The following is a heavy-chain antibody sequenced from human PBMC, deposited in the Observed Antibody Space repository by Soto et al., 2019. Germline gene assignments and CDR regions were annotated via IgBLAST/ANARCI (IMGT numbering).Heavy chain of an antibody. CDR2: ISYDGSNK. CDR3: VKGGQITMIVVVPRFDP. CDR1: GFTFSSYG. V-gene: IGHV3-30*18. D-gene: IGHD3-22*01. J-gene: IGHJ5*02. Sequence: QVQLVESGGGVVQPGRSLRLSCAASGFTFSSYGMHWVRQAPGKGLEWVAVISYDGSNKYYADSVKGRFTISRDNSKNSLYLQMNSLRAEDTAVYYCVKGGQITMIVVVPRFDPWLQGTLVTVSS.